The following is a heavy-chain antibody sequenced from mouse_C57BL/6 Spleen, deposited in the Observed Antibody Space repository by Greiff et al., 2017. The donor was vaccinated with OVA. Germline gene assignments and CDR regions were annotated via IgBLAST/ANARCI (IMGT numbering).Heavy chain of an antibody. CDR3: ARGGIYYGNYVGYAMDY. CDR1: GYTFTSYW. CDR2: INPSNGGT. Sequence: VQLQQPGTELVKPGASVKLSCKASGYTFTSYWMHWVKQRPGQGLEWIGNINPSNGGTNYNEKFKSKATLTVDKSSSTAYMQLSSLTSEDSAVYYCARGGIYYGNYVGYAMDYWGQGTSVTVSS. V-gene: IGHV1-53*01. J-gene: IGHJ4*01. D-gene: IGHD2-1*01.